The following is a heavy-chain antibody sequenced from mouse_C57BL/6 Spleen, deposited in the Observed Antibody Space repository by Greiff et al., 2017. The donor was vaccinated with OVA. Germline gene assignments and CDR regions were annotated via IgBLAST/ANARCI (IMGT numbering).Heavy chain of an antibody. Sequence: QVQLQQPGAELVKPGASVKLSCKASGYTFTSYWMHWVKQRPGQGLEWIGMIHPTSGSTNYNEKFKSKATLTVAKSSSTAYMQLSSLTSEDSAVSYCSRGRGNSEYYYAMDYWGQGTSVTVSS. J-gene: IGHJ4*01. CDR1: GYTFTSYW. V-gene: IGHV1-64*01. D-gene: IGHD2-1*01. CDR3: SRGRGNSEYYYAMDY. CDR2: IHPTSGST.